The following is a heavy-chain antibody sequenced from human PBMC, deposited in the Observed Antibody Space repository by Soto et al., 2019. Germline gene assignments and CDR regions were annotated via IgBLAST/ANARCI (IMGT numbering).Heavy chain of an antibody. V-gene: IGHV1-69*04. CDR2: IIPILGIA. J-gene: IGHJ5*02. Sequence: SVKVSCKASGGTFSSYTISWVRQAPGQGLEWMGRIIPILGIANYAQKFQGRVTITADKSTSTAYMELSSLRSEDTAVYYCARELDIVVVPAAMEDWFDPWGQGTLVTVSS. CDR3: ARELDIVVVPAAMEDWFDP. CDR1: GGTFSSYT. D-gene: IGHD2-2*03.